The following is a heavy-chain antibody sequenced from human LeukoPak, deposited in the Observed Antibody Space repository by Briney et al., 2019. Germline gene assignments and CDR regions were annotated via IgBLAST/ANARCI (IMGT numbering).Heavy chain of an antibody. CDR1: GGTFSSYA. V-gene: IGHV1-69*05. Sequence: SVKVSCKASGGTFSSYAISWVRQAPGQGLEWMGGIIPIFGTANYAQKFQGRVTITTDESTSTAYMELSSLRSEDTAVYYCARPYYYDSSGYFTLLGYWGQGTLVTVSS. CDR3: ARPYYYDSSGYFTLLGY. CDR2: IIPIFGTA. J-gene: IGHJ4*02. D-gene: IGHD3-22*01.